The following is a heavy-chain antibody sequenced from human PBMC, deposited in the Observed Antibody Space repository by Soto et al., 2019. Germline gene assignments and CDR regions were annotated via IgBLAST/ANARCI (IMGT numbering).Heavy chain of an antibody. D-gene: IGHD4-17*01. CDR1: GGSISSSSNH. Sequence: QLQLQESGPGLVKPSETLSLTCTVSGGSISSSSNHWGWIRQPPGKGLEWIGNIYYSENTYYNPSLKSRVTIPVDTSNNQFSLRLTSVTAADTAVYYCATHPPYGPLDHWGQGTLVTVSS. V-gene: IGHV4-39*01. CDR3: ATHPPYGPLDH. J-gene: IGHJ4*02. CDR2: IYYSENT.